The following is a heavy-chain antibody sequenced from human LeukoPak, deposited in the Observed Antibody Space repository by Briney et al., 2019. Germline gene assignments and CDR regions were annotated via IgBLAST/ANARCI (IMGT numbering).Heavy chain of an antibody. Sequence: PSETLSLTCAVYGGSFSGYYWSWIRQPPGKGLEWIGYIYYSGSTNYNPSLKSRVTISVDTSKNQFSLKLSSVTAADTAVYYCARGPAPFYYWGQGTLVTVSS. V-gene: IGHV4-59*01. CDR3: ARGPAPFYY. CDR2: IYYSGST. CDR1: GGSFSGYY. J-gene: IGHJ4*02. D-gene: IGHD2-2*01.